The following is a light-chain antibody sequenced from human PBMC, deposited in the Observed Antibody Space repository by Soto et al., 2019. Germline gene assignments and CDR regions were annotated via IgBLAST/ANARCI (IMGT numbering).Light chain of an antibody. CDR3: QQYNDHPFT. V-gene: IGKV1-16*01. Sequence: DIQMTQSPFSLSASVGDRVTITCRASEGVRNQLGWFQQKPGKAPKSLIYDASSLQSGVPSRFSGSGSGTDFTLTINSLQPEDFVTYYCQQYNDHPFTFGPGTKVDI. CDR2: DAS. CDR1: EGVRNQ. J-gene: IGKJ3*01.